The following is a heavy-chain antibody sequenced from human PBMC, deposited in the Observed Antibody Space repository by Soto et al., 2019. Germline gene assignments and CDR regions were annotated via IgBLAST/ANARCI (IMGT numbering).Heavy chain of an antibody. CDR2: INPNNGAT. V-gene: IGHV1-2*02. D-gene: IGHD1-1*01. CDR3: ASHDPGARFDP. J-gene: IGHJ5*02. Sequence: QVRLLKFGPEVKKPGPSVRVSCKAPSYIFTAYFMPWVRQAPGKGLEWMGWINPNNGATHYGLSFQGRVTMTRDTSISTAYMELSSLRSDDTAVYYCASHDPGARFDPWGQGTLVIVSS. CDR1: SYIFTAYF.